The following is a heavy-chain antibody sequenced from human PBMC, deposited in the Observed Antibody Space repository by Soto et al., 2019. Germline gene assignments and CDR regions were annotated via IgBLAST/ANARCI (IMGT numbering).Heavy chain of an antibody. D-gene: IGHD3-10*01. J-gene: IGHJ4*02. CDR3: ARDIRGAN. Sequence: QVQLVESGGGLVKPGGSLRLSCTASGFTFTDHYMTWIGQAPGKGLEWVSYINRGGSNIYYADSVRGRFTISRDNAKNSVYLQRSSLRAEDTAIYYCARDIRGANWGQGTLVIVSS. V-gene: IGHV3-11*01. CDR1: GFTFTDHY. CDR2: INRGGSNI.